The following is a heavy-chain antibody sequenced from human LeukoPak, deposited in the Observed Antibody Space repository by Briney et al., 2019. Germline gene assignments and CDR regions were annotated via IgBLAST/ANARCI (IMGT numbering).Heavy chain of an antibody. CDR1: GFTFNDYG. Sequence: GGSLRLSCAASGFTFNDYGMNWVRQAPGEGREWVSYISSSSSSKQYADSVKGRFTISRDNAKNSLYLQMNSLRAEDSAVYYCARGGAARPDYWGQGTQVTVSS. J-gene: IGHJ4*02. CDR2: ISSSSSSK. D-gene: IGHD6-6*01. CDR3: ARGGAARPDY. V-gene: IGHV3-48*01.